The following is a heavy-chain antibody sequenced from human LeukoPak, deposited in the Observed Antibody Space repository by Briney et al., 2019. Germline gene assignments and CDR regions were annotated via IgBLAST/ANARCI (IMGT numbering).Heavy chain of an antibody. D-gene: IGHD6-6*01. CDR2: IIPILGIA. CDR3: AREYSSRQLVEEY. Sequence: ASVKVSCKASGGTFSSYAISWVRQAPGQGLEWMGRIIPILGIANYAQKFQGRVTITADKSTSTAYMELSSLRSEDMAVYYCAREYSSRQLVEEYWGQGTLVTVSS. J-gene: IGHJ4*02. V-gene: IGHV1-69*04. CDR1: GGTFSSYA.